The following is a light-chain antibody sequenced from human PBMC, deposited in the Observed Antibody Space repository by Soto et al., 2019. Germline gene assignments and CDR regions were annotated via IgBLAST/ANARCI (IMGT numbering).Light chain of an antibody. CDR2: EVS. J-gene: IGLJ2*01. CDR3: SSFATSSTLLV. CDR1: SSDVGGYNY. Sequence: QSALTQPASVSGSPGQSVTISCTGTSSDVGGYNYVSWYQRHPGKAPKLMIYEVSNRPSGISSRFSGSKSGNTAFLTISGLQAEDEADYYCSSFATSSTLLVFGGGTKLTVL. V-gene: IGLV2-14*01.